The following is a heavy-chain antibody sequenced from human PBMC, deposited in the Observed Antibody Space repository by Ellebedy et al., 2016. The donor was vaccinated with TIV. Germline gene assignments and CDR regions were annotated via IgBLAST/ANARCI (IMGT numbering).Heavy chain of an antibody. Sequence: GESLKISXEASGFTCSSYWMSWVRQAPGKGLEWVANIKQDGSEKYYVDSVKGRFTISRDNAKNSLYLQMNSLRAEDTAVYYCARDISVRFWSGYLDYWGQGTLVTVSS. D-gene: IGHD3-3*01. V-gene: IGHV3-7*01. CDR2: IKQDGSEK. CDR3: ARDISVRFWSGYLDY. CDR1: GFTCSSYW. J-gene: IGHJ4*02.